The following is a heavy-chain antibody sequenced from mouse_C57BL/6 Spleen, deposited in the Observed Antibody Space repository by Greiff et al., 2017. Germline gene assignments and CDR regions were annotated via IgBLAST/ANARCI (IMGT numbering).Heavy chain of an antibody. J-gene: IGHJ1*03. CDR2: ISDGGSYT. Sequence: EVKVVESGGGLVKPGGSLKLSCAASGFTFSSYAMSWVRQTPEKRLEWVATISDGGSYTYYPDNVKGRFTISRDNAKNNLYLQMSHLKSEDTAMYYCARDGSGNYWYFDVWGTGTTVTVSS. D-gene: IGHD2-1*01. CDR1: GFTFSSYA. V-gene: IGHV5-4*01. CDR3: ARDGSGNYWYFDV.